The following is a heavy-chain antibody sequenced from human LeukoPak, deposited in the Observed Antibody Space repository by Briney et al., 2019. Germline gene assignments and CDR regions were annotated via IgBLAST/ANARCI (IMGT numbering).Heavy chain of an antibody. J-gene: IGHJ4*02. CDR1: GFTFSNHW. CDR2: ISYDGSRK. D-gene: IGHD3-16*01. V-gene: IGHV3-30-3*01. Sequence: GGSLRLSCAASGFTFSNHWMSWVRQAPGKGLEWVAVISYDGSRKYYADSVKGRFTISRDNSWDKVYLQMNSLGAEDTSIYYCARDWGCDYWGQGTLVTVSS. CDR3: ARDWGCDY.